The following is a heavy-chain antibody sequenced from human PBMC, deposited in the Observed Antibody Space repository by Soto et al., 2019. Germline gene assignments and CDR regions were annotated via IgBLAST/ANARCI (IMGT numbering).Heavy chain of an antibody. J-gene: IGHJ4*02. CDR1: GYKFTGYG. D-gene: IGHD2-8*01. CDR3: ARGVSHFDY. CDR2: ISAYNGNP. V-gene: IGHV1-18*01. Sequence: ASVKVSCKASGYKFTGYGIGWVRQAPGQGLEWMGWISAYNGNPSYAQKFQGRVTMTTDTSTSTAYMELSSLRSEDTAVYYCARGVSHFDYWGQGTLVTVSS.